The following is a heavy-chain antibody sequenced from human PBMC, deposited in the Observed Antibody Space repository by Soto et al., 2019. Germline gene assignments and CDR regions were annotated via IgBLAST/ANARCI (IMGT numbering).Heavy chain of an antibody. CDR3: ARGPPQYYDSSGYYVDGMDV. J-gene: IGHJ6*02. V-gene: IGHV3-33*01. D-gene: IGHD3-22*01. CDR1: GFTFSSYG. CDR2: IWYDGSNK. Sequence: QVQLVESGGGVIQPGRSLRLSCAASGFTFSSYGMHWVRQAPGKGLEWVAVIWYDGSNKYYADSVKGRFTISRDNSKNTLYLQMNSLRAEDTAVYYCARGPPQYYDSSGYYVDGMDVWGQGTTVTVSS.